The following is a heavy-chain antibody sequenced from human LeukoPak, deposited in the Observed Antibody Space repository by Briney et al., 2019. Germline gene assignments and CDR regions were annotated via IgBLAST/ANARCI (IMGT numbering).Heavy chain of an antibody. V-gene: IGHV3-7*03. CDR2: IKQDGSEK. D-gene: IGHD3-10*01. CDR1: GFTFGEYA. Sequence: GGSLRLSCTASGFTFGEYAVSWFRQAPGKGLEWVANIKQDGSEKYYVDSVKGRFTISRGNAKNSLYLQMNSLRAEDTAVYYCARDGRWFGELLFASYDYWGQGTLVTVSS. J-gene: IGHJ4*02. CDR3: ARDGRWFGELLFASYDY.